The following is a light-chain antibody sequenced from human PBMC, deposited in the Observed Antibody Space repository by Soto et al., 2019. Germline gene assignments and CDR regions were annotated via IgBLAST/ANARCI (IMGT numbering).Light chain of an antibody. J-gene: IGLJ1*01. CDR1: KSNVGSYNL. V-gene: IGLV2-23*01. CDR3: CSYAGSITFYV. CDR2: KGS. Sequence: QSALTQPPPGLGLPGRSFPFPALGPKSNVGSYNLVSWYQQHPGKAPKLVIYKGSERPSGVSNRFSGSKSGNTASLTISGLQAEDEADYYCCSYAGSITFYVFGTGTKVTVL.